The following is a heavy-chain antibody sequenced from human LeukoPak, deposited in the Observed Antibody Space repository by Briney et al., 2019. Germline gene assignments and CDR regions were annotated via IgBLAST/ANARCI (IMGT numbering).Heavy chain of an antibody. CDR3: ARDSSPRYSGYDWVY. CDR1: GFAFSDYW. CDR2: INQDGSQT. V-gene: IGHV3-7*01. J-gene: IGHJ4*02. Sequence: GGSLRLSCTASGFAFSDYWMSWFRQAPGKGLEWLANINQDGSQTSYVDSVRGRFTVSRDNAKNSLYLQMNSLGADDTAVYYCARDSSPRYSGYDWVYWGRGTLVTVSS. D-gene: IGHD5-12*01.